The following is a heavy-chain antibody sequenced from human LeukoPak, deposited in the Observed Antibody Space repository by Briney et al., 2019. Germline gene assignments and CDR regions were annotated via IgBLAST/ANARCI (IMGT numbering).Heavy chain of an antibody. CDR2: IPYDGSSK. J-gene: IGHJ6*02. CDR1: GFTFNTYA. D-gene: IGHD5-24*01. V-gene: IGHV3-30-3*01. Sequence: PGGSLRLSCAASGFTFNTYALHWVRQAPGKGLEWVAVIPYDGSSKYYTDSVKGRFTISRDISKNTLYLQMNTLRADDTAVYFCARDLMATIYYYYGMDVWGRGTTVTVSS. CDR3: ARDLMATIYYYYGMDV.